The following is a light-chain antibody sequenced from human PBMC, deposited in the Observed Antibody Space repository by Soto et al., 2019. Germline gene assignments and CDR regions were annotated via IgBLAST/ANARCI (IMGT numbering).Light chain of an antibody. V-gene: IGKV3-20*01. CDR1: QSVSKNF. Sequence: EIVLTQSPGTLSLSPGERATLSCRASQSVSKNFLAWYQQKPGQAPRLLIHDASSRATGIPDRFSGSGSGTDFTLTISRLEPEDFAMYYCQQCSTSSLTFGGGTKVEMK. CDR2: DAS. J-gene: IGKJ4*01. CDR3: QQCSTSSLT.